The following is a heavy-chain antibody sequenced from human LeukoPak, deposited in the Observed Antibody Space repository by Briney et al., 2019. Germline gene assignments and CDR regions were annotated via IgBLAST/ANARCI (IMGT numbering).Heavy chain of an antibody. CDR2: ISAYNGNT. Sequence: GASVKVSCKASGYTFTSYGISWVRQAPGQGLEWMGWISAYNGNTNYAQKLQGRVTMTTDTSTSTAYMELRSLRSDDTAVYYCARVLVVPAAIIPPYYYYYCMDVWGKGTTVTISS. CDR1: GYTFTSYG. CDR3: ARVLVVPAAIIPPYYYYYCMDV. D-gene: IGHD2-2*01. V-gene: IGHV1-18*01. J-gene: IGHJ6*03.